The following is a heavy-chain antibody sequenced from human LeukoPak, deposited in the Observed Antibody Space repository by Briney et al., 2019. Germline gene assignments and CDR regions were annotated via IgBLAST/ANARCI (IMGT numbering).Heavy chain of an antibody. J-gene: IGHJ4*02. CDR1: GGTFSTYA. CDR3: ARGLGDSSGYYYSDN. Sequence: SVTVSCKTSGGTFSTYAISWVRQAPGQGLEWMGGIIPIFGTGNYAQKFQGRVTITADESTSTAYMELSSLRSEDTAVYYCARGLGDSSGYYYSDNWGQGTLVTVSS. CDR2: IIPIFGTG. D-gene: IGHD3-22*01. V-gene: IGHV1-69*13.